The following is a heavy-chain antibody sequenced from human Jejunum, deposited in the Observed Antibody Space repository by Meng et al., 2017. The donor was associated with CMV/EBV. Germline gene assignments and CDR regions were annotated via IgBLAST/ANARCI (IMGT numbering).Heavy chain of an antibody. CDR3: TRGFNYYFDY. D-gene: IGHD5-24*01. J-gene: IGHJ4*02. CDR2: TYYRSKWYN. V-gene: IGHV6-1*01. Sequence: CAISGDSVSSNSAAWLWIRQSPSRGLEWLARTYYRSKWYNDYAVSVRGRIIINPDTSKNQFSLQLNSVTPEDTAVYYCTRGFNYYFDYWGQGTLVTSPQ. CDR1: GDSVSSNSAA.